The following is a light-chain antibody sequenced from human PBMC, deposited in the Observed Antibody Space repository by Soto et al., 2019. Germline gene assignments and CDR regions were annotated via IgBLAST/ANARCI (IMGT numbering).Light chain of an antibody. V-gene: IGKV1-17*01. CDR2: AAS. Sequence: DIQMTQSPSSLSASVGDRVTITCRASQDIRSDLGWYQQKAGRAPKRLMFAASKLQSGVPSRFSGRGSGTEFTLTSSSLQPDDFATDYCLQHYTCPRAFGQGTKVEMK. J-gene: IGKJ1*01. CDR1: QDIRSD. CDR3: LQHYTCPRA.